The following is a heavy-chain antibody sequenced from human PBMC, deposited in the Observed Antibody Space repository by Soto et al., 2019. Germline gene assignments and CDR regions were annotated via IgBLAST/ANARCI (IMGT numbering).Heavy chain of an antibody. CDR2: ILPIFGTT. D-gene: IGHD7-27*01. CDR3: AGDETGDAYYYYYGMDF. CDR1: GGTFNIYN. Sequence: QVQLVQSGAEVKKPGSSVKVSCKASGGTFNIYNINWVRQAPGQGLEWMGGILPIFGTTNYEQRFQGRLTIIADDSTSTAYMELSSLKSEDTAVYYCAGDETGDAYYYYYGMDFWGQGTTVTVTS. V-gene: IGHV1-69*01. J-gene: IGHJ6*02.